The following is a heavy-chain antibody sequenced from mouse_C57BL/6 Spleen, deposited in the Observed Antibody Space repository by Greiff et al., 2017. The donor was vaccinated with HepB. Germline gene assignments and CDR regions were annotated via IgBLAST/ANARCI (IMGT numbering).Heavy chain of an antibody. CDR2: ISSGSSTI. CDR3: ARDYYYGSTYPFAY. J-gene: IGHJ3*01. CDR1: GFTFSDYG. Sequence: EVKLVESGGGLVKPGGSLKLSCAASGFTFSDYGMHWVRQAPEKGLEWVAYISSGSSTIYYADTVKGRFTISRDNAKNTLFLQMTSLRSEDTAMYSCARDYYYGSTYPFAYWGQGTLVTVSA. D-gene: IGHD1-1*01. V-gene: IGHV5-17*01.